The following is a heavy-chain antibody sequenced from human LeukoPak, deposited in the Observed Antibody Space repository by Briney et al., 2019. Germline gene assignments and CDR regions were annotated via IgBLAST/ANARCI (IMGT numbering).Heavy chain of an antibody. Sequence: GGSLRLSCAASGFTFSSYSMNWVRQAPGKGLEWVSSISSSSSYIYYADSVKGRFTISRDNAKNSLYLQMNGLRAEDTAVYYCARAGDYGEYFDYWGQGTLVTVSS. D-gene: IGHD4-17*01. CDR2: ISSSSSYI. V-gene: IGHV3-21*01. CDR1: GFTFSSYS. CDR3: ARAGDYGEYFDY. J-gene: IGHJ4*02.